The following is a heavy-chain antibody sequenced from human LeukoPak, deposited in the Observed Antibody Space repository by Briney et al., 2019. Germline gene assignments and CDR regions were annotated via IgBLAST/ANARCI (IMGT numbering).Heavy chain of an antibody. D-gene: IGHD2-15*01. CDR2: INPNSGGT. Sequence: ASVKVSCKASGYTFTGYYMHWVRQAPGQGLEWMGWINPNSGGTNYAQKFQGWVTMTRDTSISTAYMELSRLRSDDTAVYYCARGAISYCSGGSCYSHYYYYGMDVWGQGTTVTVSS. CDR1: GYTFTGYY. V-gene: IGHV1-2*04. J-gene: IGHJ6*02. CDR3: ARGAISYCSGGSCYSHYYYYGMDV.